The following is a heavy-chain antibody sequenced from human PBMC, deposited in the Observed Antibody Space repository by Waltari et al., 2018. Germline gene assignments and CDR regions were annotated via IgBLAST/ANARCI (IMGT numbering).Heavy chain of an antibody. CDR1: GFTFSSYS. CDR2: ISSSSSYI. V-gene: IGHV3-21*01. CDR3: ARAVTVTTDDY. J-gene: IGHJ4*02. D-gene: IGHD1-1*01. Sequence: EVQLVESGGGLVKPGGSPRLSCAASGFTFSSYSMNWVRQPQWKVWELVSSISSSSSYIYYADLVQGQFTISRDNAKHSLYLQMNSLRAEDTAVYYLARAVTVTTDDYWGQGTLVPVSS.